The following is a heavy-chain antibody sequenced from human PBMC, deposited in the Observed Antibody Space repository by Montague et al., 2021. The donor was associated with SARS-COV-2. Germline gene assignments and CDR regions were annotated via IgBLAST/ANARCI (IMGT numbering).Heavy chain of an antibody. CDR2: IYDGGAV. D-gene: IGHD4-23*01. Sequence: SETLSLTCTVSGGSITGYYWSWLRRSPGKGLEWIAYIYDGGAVNYNPSLGSRVTISTDTPKNQLSPKVNSVTAADTAVYYCVRDHPYGGPRGAYDIWGQGTVVTVSS. J-gene: IGHJ3*02. V-gene: IGHV4-59*01. CDR1: GGSITGYY. CDR3: VRDHPYGGPRGAYDI.